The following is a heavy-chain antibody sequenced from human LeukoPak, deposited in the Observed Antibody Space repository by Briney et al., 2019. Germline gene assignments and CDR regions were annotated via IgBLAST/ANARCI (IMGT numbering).Heavy chain of an antibody. V-gene: IGHV3-9*01. CDR3: AKGRYSGSYTGGFDY. J-gene: IGHJ4*02. CDR2: ISWNSGSI. CDR1: GFTFDDYA. Sequence: GGSLRLSCAASGFTFDDYAMHWVRQAPGKGLGWVSGISWNSGSIGYADSVKGRFTISRDNAKNSLYLQMNSLRPEDTALYYCAKGRYSGSYTGGFDYWGQGTLVTVSS. D-gene: IGHD1-26*01.